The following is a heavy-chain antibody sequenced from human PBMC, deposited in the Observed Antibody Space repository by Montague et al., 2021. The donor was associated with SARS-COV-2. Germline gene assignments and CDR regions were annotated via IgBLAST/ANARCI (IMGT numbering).Heavy chain of an antibody. CDR1: GFTFSVYG. D-gene: IGHD2-8*01. Sequence: SLRLSCAASGFTFSVYGMSWVRQAPGKGLEWASCISDSGGSTHYPDSVKGRFTISRDNSKNTLYLQMNSLRAEDTAVYYCANRGGRDERGVWYYFDYWGQGTLVTVSS. CDR3: ANRGGRDERGVWYYFDY. CDR2: ISDSGGST. V-gene: IGHV3-23*01. J-gene: IGHJ4*02.